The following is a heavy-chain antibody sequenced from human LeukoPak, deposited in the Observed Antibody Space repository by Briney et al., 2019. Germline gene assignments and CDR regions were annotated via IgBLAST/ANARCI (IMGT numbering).Heavy chain of an antibody. D-gene: IGHD3-10*01. J-gene: IGHJ6*02. V-gene: IGHV3-30-3*01. Sequence: PGGSLRLSCAAPGFTFNSYTMHWVRQAPGKGLEWVAVMSSDGNKKFYAEYVKGRFTISRDNSENTLYLEMNSLRGEGTAVYYCARGDYDLSGSYHYGMDVWGQGTTVTVSS. CDR3: ARGDYDLSGSYHYGMDV. CDR2: MSSDGNKK. CDR1: GFTFNSYT.